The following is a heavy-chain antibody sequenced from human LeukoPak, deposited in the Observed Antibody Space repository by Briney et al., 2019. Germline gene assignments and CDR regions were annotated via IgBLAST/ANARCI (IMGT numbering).Heavy chain of an antibody. V-gene: IGHV3-64*02. CDR2: ISSNGGST. CDR1: GFTFSYYA. J-gene: IGHJ4*02. CDR3: AKLFAPDSTGLNYYFDY. Sequence: GGSLRLSCTASGFTFSYYAMHWVRQAPGKGLEYISAISSNGGSTSYADSVKGRFTISRDNSKNTLYLQMGSLRPEDTAFYFCAKLFAPDSTGLNYYFDYWGQGTLVTVSS. D-gene: IGHD6-19*01.